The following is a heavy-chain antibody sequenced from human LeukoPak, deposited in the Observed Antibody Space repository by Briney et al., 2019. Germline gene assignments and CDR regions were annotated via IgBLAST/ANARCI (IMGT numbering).Heavy chain of an antibody. J-gene: IGHJ4*02. D-gene: IGHD4-17*01. CDR2: LKSDGSTA. V-gene: IGHV3-74*03. CDR3: ARRIYGDPVAFDY. Sequence: GGSLRLSCAASGFTFSSFNMHWVRQAPGKGLVWVSRLKSDGSTAMYADSVQGRFTISRDNARNTVHLLMSSLTVEDTGVYYCARRIYGDPVAFDYWGQGALVTVSS. CDR1: GFTFSSFN.